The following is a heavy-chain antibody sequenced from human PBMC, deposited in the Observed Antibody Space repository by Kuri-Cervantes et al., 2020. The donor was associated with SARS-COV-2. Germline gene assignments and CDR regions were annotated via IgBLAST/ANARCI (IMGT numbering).Heavy chain of an antibody. J-gene: IGHJ4*02. Sequence: GESLKISCAASGFTVSSNYMSWVRQAPGKGLEWVSIIYSGGSTYYADSVKGRFTISRDNAKNSLYLQMNSLRDEDTAVYYCARGRVGYCSGGSCYLTFDYWGQGTLVTVSS. D-gene: IGHD2-15*01. CDR1: GFTVSSNY. CDR3: ARGRVGYCSGGSCYLTFDY. CDR2: IYSGGST. V-gene: IGHV3-53*01.